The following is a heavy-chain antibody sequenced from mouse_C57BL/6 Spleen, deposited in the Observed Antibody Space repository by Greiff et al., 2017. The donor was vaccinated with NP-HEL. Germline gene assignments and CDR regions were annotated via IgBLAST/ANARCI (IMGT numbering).Heavy chain of an antibody. CDR2: ISSGSSTI. D-gene: IGHD2-10*02. J-gene: IGHJ3*01. CDR3: ARPYGNYLPWFAY. Sequence: DVQLVESGGGLVKPGGSLKLSCAASGFTFSDYGMHWVRQAPEKGLEWVAYISSGSSTIYYADTVKGRFTISRDNAKNTLFLQMTSLRSEDTAMYYCARPYGNYLPWFAYWGQGTLVTVSA. V-gene: IGHV5-17*01. CDR1: GFTFSDYG.